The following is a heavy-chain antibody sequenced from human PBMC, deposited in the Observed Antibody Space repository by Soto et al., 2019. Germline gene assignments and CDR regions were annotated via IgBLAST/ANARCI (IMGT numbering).Heavy chain of an antibody. D-gene: IGHD5-12*01. CDR2: IWYDGSNK. CDR1: GFTFSSYG. CDR3: ARSGSGYDPYYYYGMDV. V-gene: IGHV3-33*01. Sequence: GGSLRLSCAASGFTFSSYGMHWVRQAPGKGLEWVAVIWYDGSNKYYADSVKGRFTISRDNSKNTLYLQMNSLRAEDTAVYYCARSGSGYDPYYYYGMDVWGQGTTVTVSS. J-gene: IGHJ6*02.